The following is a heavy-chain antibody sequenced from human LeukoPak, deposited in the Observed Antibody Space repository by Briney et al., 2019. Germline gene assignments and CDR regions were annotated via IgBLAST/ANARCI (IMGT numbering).Heavy chain of an antibody. Sequence: SETLSLTCIVSGYSISSGYYWGWIRQPPGKGLEWIGYIYYSGSTNYNPSLKSRVTISVDTSKNQFSLKLSSVTAADTAVYYCARDGVVGVAWFDPWGQGTLVTVSS. D-gene: IGHD1-26*01. CDR3: ARDGVVGVAWFDP. CDR1: GYSISSGYY. J-gene: IGHJ5*02. V-gene: IGHV4-61*01. CDR2: IYYSGST.